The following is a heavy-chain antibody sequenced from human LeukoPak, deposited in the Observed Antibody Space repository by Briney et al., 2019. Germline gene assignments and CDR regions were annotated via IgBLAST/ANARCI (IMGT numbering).Heavy chain of an antibody. Sequence: GASXKVXCKASGYTFTNYGITWVRQAPGQGLEWMGWISAYNGHTNYAQKFQGRVTMTTDTSTSTAYMELRSLISDDTAVYYCATQLGYYDSSGYDFDYWGQGTLVTVSS. CDR1: GYTFTNYG. V-gene: IGHV1-18*01. CDR2: ISAYNGHT. CDR3: ATQLGYYDSSGYDFDY. D-gene: IGHD3-22*01. J-gene: IGHJ4*02.